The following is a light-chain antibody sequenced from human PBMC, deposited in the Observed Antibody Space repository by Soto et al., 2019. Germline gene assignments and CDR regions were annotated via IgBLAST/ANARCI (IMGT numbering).Light chain of an antibody. CDR3: QQANSIPFT. J-gene: IGKJ3*01. V-gene: IGKV1D-12*01. CDR1: QGITTW. Sequence: DIQMTQSPSSVSAVVGDRVTITCRASQGITTWLAWYQQKPGKAPKLLIYGASNLQSGVPSRFSGSGSGRDFTLTISSLQPEDFATYYCQQANSIPFTFGPGTKVEIK. CDR2: GAS.